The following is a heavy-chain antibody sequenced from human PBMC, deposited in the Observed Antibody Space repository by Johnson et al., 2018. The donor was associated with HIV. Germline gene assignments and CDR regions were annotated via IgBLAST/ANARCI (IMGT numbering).Heavy chain of an antibody. V-gene: IGHV3-13*01. J-gene: IGHJ3*02. CDR3: AREATGTTNAFYM. CDR2: IGTAGDT. D-gene: IGHD1-7*01. CDR1: GFIFSSYD. Sequence: VQLVESGGGVVQPGRSLRLSCAASGFIFSSYDMHWVRQATGKGLEWVSAIGTAGDTYYTDSLKGRFTISRDNAKNSLYLQMTSLRAEDTAVYYCAREATGTTNAFYMWGQGTMVTVSS.